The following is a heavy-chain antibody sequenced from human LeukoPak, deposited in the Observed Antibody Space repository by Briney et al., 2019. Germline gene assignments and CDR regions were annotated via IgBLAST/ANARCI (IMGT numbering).Heavy chain of an antibody. D-gene: IGHD3-22*01. CDR2: IKQDGSEK. Sequence: GGSLRLSCAASGFTFSTYWMTWVRQAPGKGLEWVANIKQDGSEKYYVDSVEGRFTISRDNAKNSLYLQMNSLRAEDTAVYYCASPLKEYYYDSSGQHVYYYGMDVWGQGTTVTASS. CDR1: GFTFSTYW. J-gene: IGHJ6*02. V-gene: IGHV3-7*01. CDR3: ASPLKEYYYDSSGQHVYYYGMDV.